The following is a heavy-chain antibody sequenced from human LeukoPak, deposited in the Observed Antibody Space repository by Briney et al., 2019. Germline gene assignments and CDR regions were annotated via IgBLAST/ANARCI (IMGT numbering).Heavy chain of an antibody. D-gene: IGHD2-15*01. CDR3: ARERPPSWSGGSCCSYDAFDI. J-gene: IGHJ3*02. CDR1: GYTFTSYG. CDR2: ISAYNGNT. Sequence: GASVKVSCKASGYTFTSYGISWVRQAPGQGLEWMGWISAYNGNTNYAQKLQGRVTMTTDTSTSTAYMELRSLRSDDTAVYYCARERPPSWSGGSCCSYDAFDIWGQGTMVTVSS. V-gene: IGHV1-18*01.